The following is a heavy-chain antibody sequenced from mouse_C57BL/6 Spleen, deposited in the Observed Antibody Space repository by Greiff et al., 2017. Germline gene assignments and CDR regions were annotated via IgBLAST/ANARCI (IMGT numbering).Heavy chain of an antibody. CDR3: ARSMMVTTLYYYAMDY. Sequence: VQLQQPGAELVKPGASVKLSCKASGYTFTSYWMQWVKQRPGQGLEWIGEIDPSDSYTNYNQKFKGKATLTVDTSSSAAYMQLSSLTSEDSAVYYCARSMMVTTLYYYAMDYWGQGTSVTVSS. J-gene: IGHJ4*01. CDR2: IDPSDSYT. D-gene: IGHD2-3*01. CDR1: GYTFTSYW. V-gene: IGHV1-50*01.